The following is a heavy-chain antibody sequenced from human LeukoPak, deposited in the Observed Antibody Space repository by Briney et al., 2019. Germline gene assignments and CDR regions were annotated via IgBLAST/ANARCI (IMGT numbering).Heavy chain of an antibody. J-gene: IGHJ1*01. D-gene: IGHD3-22*01. CDR3: ARTVDSSGFSSFQH. V-gene: IGHV4-38-2*02. CDR1: GHSIINSYY. CDR2: IHHSGAT. Sequence: PSETLSLTCIVSGHSIINSYYWGCIRQPPGKGLEWIGSIHHSGATYYNPSLKSRVTISIDTSKNQFSLKLNSVTAADTAVYYCARTVDSSGFSSFQHWGQGTLVTVSS.